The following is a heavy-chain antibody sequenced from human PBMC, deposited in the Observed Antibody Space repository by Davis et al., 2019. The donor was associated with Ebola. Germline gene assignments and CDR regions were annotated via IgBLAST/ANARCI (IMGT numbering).Heavy chain of an antibody. J-gene: IGHJ5*02. CDR3: TTSKEVA. V-gene: IGHV3-15*01. CDR1: GFTFGDYA. CDR2: IKSKSDGGTT. Sequence: GESLKISCTASGFTFGDYAMNWVRQAPGKGLEWVGRIKSKSDGGTTDYAAPVKGRFTISRDDSKYTLYLQMNSLKTEDTAVYYCTTSKEVAWGQGTLVTVSS.